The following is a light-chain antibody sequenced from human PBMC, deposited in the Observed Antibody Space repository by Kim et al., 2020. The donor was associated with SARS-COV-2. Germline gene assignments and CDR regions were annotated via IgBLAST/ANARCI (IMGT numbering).Light chain of an antibody. V-gene: IGLV2-14*03. CDR1: RENY. J-gene: IGLJ2*01. Sequence: QSALTQPASVSGSPGQSITISCTGTRENYVYWYQHHVGTAPKLIIYYFRKPPSGVSYRLSGFQSDHTAPLTLPWPPADDEAGFYCHSFGNNNLFG. CDR3: HSFGNNNL. CDR2: YFR.